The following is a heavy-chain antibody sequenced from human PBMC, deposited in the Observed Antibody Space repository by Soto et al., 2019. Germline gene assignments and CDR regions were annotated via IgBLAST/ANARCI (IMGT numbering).Heavy chain of an antibody. CDR3: ARDFPPLVLSYYTGVDV. CDR2: ISGDGSNQ. V-gene: IGHV3-30-3*01. D-gene: IGHD3-3*01. J-gene: IGHJ6*02. Sequence: GGSLRLSCAASGFTFSGYALHWVRQAPGKGLEWVAVISGDGSNQYYADSVKGRFTISRDNSKNTLYLQMNSLRAEDTAVYYCARDFPPLVLSYYTGVDVWGQGTTVTVSS. CDR1: GFTFSGYA.